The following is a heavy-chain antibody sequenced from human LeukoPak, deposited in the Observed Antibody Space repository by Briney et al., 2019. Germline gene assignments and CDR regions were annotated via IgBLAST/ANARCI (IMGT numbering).Heavy chain of an antibody. V-gene: IGHV3-7*01. Sequence: GGFLKLSCAASGFTFSSYWMSWVRQAPGKGLEWVANIMQDGSEKYYVDSVNGRFTISRANAKNSLYLQMNSLRAEDTAVYYCARTTRLDNWGQGTLVTVSS. CDR3: ARTTRLDN. CDR2: IMQDGSEK. CDR1: GFTFSSYW. D-gene: IGHD4-17*01. J-gene: IGHJ4*02.